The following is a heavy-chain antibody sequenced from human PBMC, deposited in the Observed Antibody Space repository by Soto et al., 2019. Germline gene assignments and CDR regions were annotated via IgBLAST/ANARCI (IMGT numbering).Heavy chain of an antibody. CDR3: AGDGIRFLEWTAWFDP. CDR2: ISAHNGNT. J-gene: IGHJ5*02. CDR1: GYTFNIYG. Sequence: ASVKVSCKASGYTFNIYGINWLRQAPGQGLEWMGWISAHNGNTKYAQKVQGRVTLTTDASTSTAYMELRDLRSDDTAIYYCAGDGIRFLEWTAWFDPWGQGTLVTVSS. D-gene: IGHD3-3*01. V-gene: IGHV1-18*01.